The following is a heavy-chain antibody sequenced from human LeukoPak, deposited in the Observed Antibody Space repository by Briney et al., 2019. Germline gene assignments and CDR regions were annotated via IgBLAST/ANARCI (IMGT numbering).Heavy chain of an antibody. Sequence: GGSLRLSCAASGFTFSSDAMSWVRQAPGKGLEWVSAISGSGGRTYYADSVKGRFTISRDNSKNTLYLQMNSLRAEDTAVYYCAKEGYSSGWYDDWYFDLWGRGTLVTVSS. J-gene: IGHJ2*01. CDR3: AKEGYSSGWYDDWYFDL. V-gene: IGHV3-23*01. D-gene: IGHD6-19*01. CDR2: ISGSGGRT. CDR1: GFTFSSDA.